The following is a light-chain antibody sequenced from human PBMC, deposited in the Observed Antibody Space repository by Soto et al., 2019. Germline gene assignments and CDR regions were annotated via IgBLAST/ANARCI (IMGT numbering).Light chain of an antibody. CDR3: SSYTSSIS. V-gene: IGLV2-14*01. J-gene: IGLJ2*01. CDR1: SSDVGGYNY. CDR2: DVN. Sequence: QSALTQPASGSGSPGQSITISCTGTSSDVGGYNYVSWYQQHPGKAPKLMIYDVNTRPSGVSNRFSGSKSGNTASLTISGLQAEDEADYYCSSYTSSISFGGGTKRTVL.